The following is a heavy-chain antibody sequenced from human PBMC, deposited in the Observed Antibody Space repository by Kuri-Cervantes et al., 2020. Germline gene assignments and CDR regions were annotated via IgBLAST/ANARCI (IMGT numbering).Heavy chain of an antibody. Sequence: GESLKISCEASGFTLSNYWMSWVRQAPGKGLEWVANIKQDGSEKYYVDSVKGRFTISRDNAKNSLYLQMNSLRDEDTAVYYCATNRRWLQFPYYYGMDVWGQGTTVTVSS. D-gene: IGHD5-24*01. CDR1: GFTLSNYW. CDR3: ATNRRWLQFPYYYGMDV. CDR2: IKQDGSEK. J-gene: IGHJ6*02. V-gene: IGHV3-7*01.